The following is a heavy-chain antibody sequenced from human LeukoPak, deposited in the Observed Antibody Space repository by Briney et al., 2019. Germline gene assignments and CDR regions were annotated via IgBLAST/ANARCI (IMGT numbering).Heavy chain of an antibody. J-gene: IGHJ3*02. V-gene: IGHV3-15*01. CDR2: IKSKTDGGTT. CDR3: TTEQYDYVWGSYSPRAFDI. Sequence: GGSLRLSCAASGFTFSNAWMSWVRQAPGKGLEWVGRIKSKTDGGTTDYAAPVKGRFTISRDDSKNTLYLQMNSLKTEDTAVYYCTTEQYDYVWGSYSPRAFDIWGQGTMVTVSS. D-gene: IGHD3-16*01. CDR1: GFTFSNAW.